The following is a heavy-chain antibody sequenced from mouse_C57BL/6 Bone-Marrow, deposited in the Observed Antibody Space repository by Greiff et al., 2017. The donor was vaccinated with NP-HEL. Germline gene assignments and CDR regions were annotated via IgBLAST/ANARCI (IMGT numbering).Heavy chain of an antibody. CDR3: AREEGYYYGSSPLWYFDV. CDR2: INYDGSST. Sequence: EVKVVESEGGLVQPGSSMKLSCTASGFTFSDYYMAWVRQVPEKGLEWVANINYDGSSTYYLDSLKSRFIISRDNAKNILYLQMSSLKSEDTATYYCAREEGYYYGSSPLWYFDVWGTGTTVTVSS. V-gene: IGHV5-16*01. CDR1: GFTFSDYY. J-gene: IGHJ1*03. D-gene: IGHD1-1*01.